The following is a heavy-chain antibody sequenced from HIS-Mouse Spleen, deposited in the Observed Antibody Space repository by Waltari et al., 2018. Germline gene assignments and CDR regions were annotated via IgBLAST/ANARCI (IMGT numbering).Heavy chain of an antibody. J-gene: IGHJ2*01. Sequence: QLQLQESGPGLVKPSETLSLTCTVPGGSISSSSYYWGWIRQPPGKGLEWIGSIYYSGSTHYNPSLKSRVTISVEPSKNQFSLKLSSVTAADTAVYYCAREIPYSSSWYDWYFDLWGRGTLVTVSS. D-gene: IGHD6-13*01. CDR2: IYYSGST. V-gene: IGHV4-39*07. CDR1: GGSISSSSYY. CDR3: AREIPYSSSWYDWYFDL.